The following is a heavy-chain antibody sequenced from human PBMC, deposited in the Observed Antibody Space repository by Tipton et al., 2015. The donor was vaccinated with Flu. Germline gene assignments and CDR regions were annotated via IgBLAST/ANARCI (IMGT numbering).Heavy chain of an antibody. J-gene: IGHJ4*02. CDR3: ARDPSLGMPDYFDS. CDR2: IYNSEYT. Sequence: TLSLTCTVSGGSIGIYYWNWIRQPPGKGLEWIGYIYNSEYTKYNPSLKSRVTISVDTSKKKFSLRLRSVTAADTAVYYCARDPSLGMPDYFDSCGQGTLVTASS. D-gene: IGHD2-2*01. CDR1: GGSIGIYY. V-gene: IGHV4-59*12.